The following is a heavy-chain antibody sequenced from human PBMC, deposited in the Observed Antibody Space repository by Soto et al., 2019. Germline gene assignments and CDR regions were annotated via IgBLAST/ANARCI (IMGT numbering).Heavy chain of an antibody. J-gene: IGHJ6*02. CDR2: IIPIFGTA. CDR3: AEGDCTNGVCYYGMDV. V-gene: IGHV1-69*12. CDR1: GGTFSSYA. Sequence: QVQLVQSGAEVKKPGSSVKVSCKASGGTFSSYAISWVRQAPGQGLEWMGGIIPIFGTANYAQKFQGRVTLTADESTSTAYMELSSLRSEDTAVYYCAEGDCTNGVCYYGMDVWGQGTTVTVSS. D-gene: IGHD2-8*01.